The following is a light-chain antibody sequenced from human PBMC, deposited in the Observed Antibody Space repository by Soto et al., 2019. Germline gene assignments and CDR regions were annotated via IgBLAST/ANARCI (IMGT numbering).Light chain of an antibody. CDR3: QQRSNWPPIT. Sequence: EIVLTQSPATLSLSPGERATLSFRASQSVSSYLAWYQQKSGQAPRLLIYDSSNRATGIPATFSGSGSGTDFPVTISSLVPEDFAVYYCQQRSNWPPITFGQGTRLEIK. CDR2: DSS. J-gene: IGKJ5*01. V-gene: IGKV3-11*01. CDR1: QSVSSY.